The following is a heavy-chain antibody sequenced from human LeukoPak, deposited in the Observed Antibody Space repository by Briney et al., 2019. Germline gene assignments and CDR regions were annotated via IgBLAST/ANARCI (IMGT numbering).Heavy chain of an antibody. CDR2: IDSDGSST. D-gene: IGHD4-17*01. J-gene: IGHJ3*02. Sequence: GGSLTLSCAASGFTFSNYWMNWVRQAPGKGLVWVSRIDSDGSSTSYADSVKGRFTISRDNAKNTLYLQMNSLRDEDTAVYYCGRRGAVRHAFDIWGEGTMVTVSS. CDR1: GFTFSNYW. CDR3: GRRGAVRHAFDI. V-gene: IGHV3-74*01.